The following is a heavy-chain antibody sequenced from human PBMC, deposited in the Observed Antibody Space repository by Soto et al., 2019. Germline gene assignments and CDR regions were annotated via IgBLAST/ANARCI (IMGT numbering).Heavy chain of an antibody. V-gene: IGHV3-23*01. D-gene: IGHD3-22*01. J-gene: IGHJ4*02. CDR1: GFTFSSYW. Sequence: GGSLRLSCEVSGFTFSSYWMHWVRQAPGKGLEWVSAISGSGGSTYYADSVKGRFTISRDNSKNTLYLQMNSLRAEDTAVYYCAKDRRHYYDSSGYYYPPGFDYWGQGTLVTVSS. CDR2: ISGSGGST. CDR3: AKDRRHYYDSSGYYYPPGFDY.